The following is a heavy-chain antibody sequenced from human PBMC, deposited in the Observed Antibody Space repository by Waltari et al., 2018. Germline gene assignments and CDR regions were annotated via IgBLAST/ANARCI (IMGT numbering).Heavy chain of an antibody. CDR2: VSNNGDSA. Sequence: EVQLVGSGGGLVQPGGSLSLSCSAFGFTFSRFSRHWGRQAPGKGVEYVSAVSNNGDSAYYEDSVKGRFTISRDNSKNTLYLQMTSLKAEDTAVYYCVKDGPGAGWGDYDYWGQGTLVTVSS. J-gene: IGHJ4*02. CDR1: GFTFSRFS. D-gene: IGHD3-16*01. CDR3: VKDGPGAGWGDYDY. V-gene: IGHV3-64D*08.